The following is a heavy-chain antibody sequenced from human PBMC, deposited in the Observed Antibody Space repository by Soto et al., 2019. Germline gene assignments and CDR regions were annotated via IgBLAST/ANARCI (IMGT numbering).Heavy chain of an antibody. J-gene: IGHJ4*02. D-gene: IGHD3-22*01. CDR2: TIPIFGTA. CDR3: ARDVLNGPEPNSSGYYDDDY. V-gene: IGHV1-69*13. CDR1: GGTFSSYA. Sequence: SVKVSCKASGGTFSSYAISWVRQAPGQGLEWMGGTIPIFGTANYAQKFQGRVTITADESTSTAYMELSSLRSEDTAVYYCARDVLNGPEPNSSGYYDDDYWGQGTLVTVSS.